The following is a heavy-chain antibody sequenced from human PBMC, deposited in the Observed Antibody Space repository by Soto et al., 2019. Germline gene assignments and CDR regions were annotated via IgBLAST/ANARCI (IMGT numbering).Heavy chain of an antibody. Sequence: GASVKVSCKASGYTFTGYYMHWVRQAPGQGLEWMGIINPSGGSTSYAQKFQGRVTMTRDTSTSTVYMELSSLRSEDTAVYYCAREGSEMEWLSDDAFDIWGQGTMVTVSS. CDR2: INPSGGST. CDR3: AREGSEMEWLSDDAFDI. D-gene: IGHD3-3*01. J-gene: IGHJ3*02. CDR1: GYTFTGYY. V-gene: IGHV1-46*01.